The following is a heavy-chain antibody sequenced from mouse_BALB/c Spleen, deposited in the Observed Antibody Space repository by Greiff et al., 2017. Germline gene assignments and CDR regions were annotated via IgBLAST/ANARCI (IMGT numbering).Heavy chain of an antibody. Sequence: VQLQQSGAELVKPGASVKLSCKASGYTFTSYDISWVRQRPEQGLEWIGWIFPGDGSTKYNEKFKGKATLTTDKSSSTAYMQLSRLTTADSAVYFCARGAYGSSSWFAYWGQGTLVTVSA. J-gene: IGHJ3*01. D-gene: IGHD1-1*01. CDR2: IFPGDGST. V-gene: IGHV1S56*01. CDR3: ARGAYGSSSWFAY. CDR1: GYTFTSYD.